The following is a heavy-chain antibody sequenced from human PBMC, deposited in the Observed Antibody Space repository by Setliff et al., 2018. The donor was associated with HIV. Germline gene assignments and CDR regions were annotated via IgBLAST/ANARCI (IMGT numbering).Heavy chain of an antibody. D-gene: IGHD6-13*01. CDR2: IKQDGSEK. CDR1: GFTFSNYW. CDR3: ARVKQQLVLTGFTAAQDI. V-gene: IGHV3-7*01. J-gene: IGHJ3*02. Sequence: GSLRLSCAASGFTFSNYWMSWVRQAPGKGLEWVANIKQDGSEKYYVDSVKGRFTISRDNAKNSLYLQMNSLRAEDTAVYYCARVKQQLVLTGFTAAQDIWGQGTMVTVSS.